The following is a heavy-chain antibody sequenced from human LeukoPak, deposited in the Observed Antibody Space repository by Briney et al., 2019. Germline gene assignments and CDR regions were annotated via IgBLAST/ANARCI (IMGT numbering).Heavy chain of an antibody. CDR2: INPNSGGT. V-gene: IGHV1-2*02. J-gene: IGHJ4*02. CDR3: ARAYYYDSSDPLDY. D-gene: IGHD3-22*01. CDR1: GYTFTGYY. Sequence: ASVKVSCKASGYTFTGYYMHWVRQAPGQGLEWMGWINPNSGGTNYAQKFQGRVTMTRDTSISTAYMELSRLRSDDTAVYYCARAYYYDSSDPLDYWGQGTLVTVSS.